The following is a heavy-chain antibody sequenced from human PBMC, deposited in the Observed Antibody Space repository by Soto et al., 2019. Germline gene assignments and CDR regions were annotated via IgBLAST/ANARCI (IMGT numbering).Heavy chain of an antibody. D-gene: IGHD1-1*01. CDR3: TFGLDFANAWSWFGP. J-gene: IGHJ5*02. CDR1: GCTSNMYS. CDR2: IIPIYDLT. V-gene: IGHV1-69*13. Sequence: GGSVKVSCNASGCTSNMYSMSWVRHAPGQGLEWMGGIIPIYDLTNYAQKLKGRLTITADVSTGTAYMDLSRLRSEDTAVYFCTFGLDFANAWSWFGPWGPGTLVTVSS.